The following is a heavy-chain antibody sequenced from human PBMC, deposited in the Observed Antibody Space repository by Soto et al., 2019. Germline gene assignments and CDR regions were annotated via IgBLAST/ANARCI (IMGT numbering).Heavy chain of an antibody. V-gene: IGHV3-15*01. CDR3: TTGGSGSQHAFDI. CDR1: GFTFSNAW. Sequence: GGSLRLSCAASGFTFSNAWMSWVRQAPGKGLEWVGRIKSKTDGGTTDYAAPVKGRFTISRDDSKNTLYLQMNSLKTEDTAVYYCTTGGSGSQHAFDIWGQGTMVTVSS. CDR2: IKSKTDGGTT. D-gene: IGHD3-22*01. J-gene: IGHJ3*02.